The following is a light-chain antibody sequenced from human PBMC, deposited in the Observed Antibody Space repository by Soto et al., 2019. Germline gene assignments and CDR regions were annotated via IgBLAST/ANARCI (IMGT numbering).Light chain of an antibody. CDR1: SSNIGNNF. V-gene: IGLV1-51*01. CDR2: DNN. CDR3: GTWDSSLSVVI. Sequence: QAVLTQPPSVSAAPGQKVTISCSGSSSNIGNNFVSWYQQLPGTAHRLLIYDNNNRPSGIPDRFSGSQSGTSATLAITGLQTGDEADYFCGTWDSSLSVVIFGGGTKLTVL. J-gene: IGLJ2*01.